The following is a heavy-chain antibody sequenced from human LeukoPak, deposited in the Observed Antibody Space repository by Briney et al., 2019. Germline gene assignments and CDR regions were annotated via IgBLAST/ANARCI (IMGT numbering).Heavy chain of an antibody. J-gene: IGHJ4*02. CDR3: ARDLTYYYGSGSYRGVVYYFDY. CDR2: IYTSGST. Sequence: PSETLSLTCTVSGGSISSYYWSWIRQPAGKGLEWIGRIYTSGSTNYNPSLKSRVTMSVDTSKNQFSLKLSSVTAADTAVYYCARDLTYYYGSGSYRGVVYYFDYWGQGTLVTVSS. D-gene: IGHD3-10*01. CDR1: GGSISSYY. V-gene: IGHV4-4*07.